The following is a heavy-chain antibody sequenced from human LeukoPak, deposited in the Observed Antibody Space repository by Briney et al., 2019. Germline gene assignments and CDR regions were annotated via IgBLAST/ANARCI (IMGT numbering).Heavy chain of an antibody. D-gene: IGHD3-16*01. CDR3: ARDQDEGVFDY. CDR2: INSDGSEG. Sequence: PGGSLRLSCAVSGFTFSGFWMSWSRQAPGKGLEWVASINSDGSEGYYADVVKGRFTISRDNAKNSLYLQINSLRAEDTAVYYCARDQDEGVFDYWGQGTLVTVSS. V-gene: IGHV3-7*03. CDR1: GFTFSGFW. J-gene: IGHJ4*02.